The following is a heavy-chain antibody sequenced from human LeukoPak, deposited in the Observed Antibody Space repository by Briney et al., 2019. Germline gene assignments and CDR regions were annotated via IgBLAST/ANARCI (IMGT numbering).Heavy chain of an antibody. D-gene: IGHD6-19*01. V-gene: IGHV3-30*18. J-gene: IGHJ4*02. CDR2: ISYDGSNK. CDR3: AKTPLSGYSSGWSGGIDY. Sequence: GRSLRLSCAASGFTFTSYGMHWVRQAPGKGLEWVAVISYDGSNKYYVDPVKGRFTISRDNSKNTLYLQMNSLRAEDTAMYYCAKTPLSGYSSGWSGGIDYWGQGTLVTVSS. CDR1: GFTFTSYG.